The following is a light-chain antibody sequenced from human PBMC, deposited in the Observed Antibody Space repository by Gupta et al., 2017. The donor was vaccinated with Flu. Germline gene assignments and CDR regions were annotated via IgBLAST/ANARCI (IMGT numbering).Light chain of an antibody. J-gene: IGKJ3*01. Sequence: DSVMTKSPDYLAVSLGERATIHCTSSQSVLYSSNNKNYLAWYQQKPGQPPKLLIHWASTRESGVPDRFSGSGSGTDFTLTISSLQAEDVAVYYCQQFYTTPLAFGPGTKVHIK. CDR3: QQFYTTPLA. CDR1: QSVLYSSNNKNY. CDR2: WAS. V-gene: IGKV4-1*01.